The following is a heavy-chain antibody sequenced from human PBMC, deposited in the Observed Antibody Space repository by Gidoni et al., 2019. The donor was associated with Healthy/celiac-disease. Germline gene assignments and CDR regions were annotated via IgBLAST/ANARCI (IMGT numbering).Heavy chain of an antibody. V-gene: IGHV4-34*01. J-gene: IGHJ4*02. Sequence: QVQLQQWGAGLLKPSETLSLTCAVYGGAFSGYYWSWIRQPPGKGLEWIGEINHSGSTNYNPSLKSRVTISVDTSKNQFSLKLSSVTAADTAVYYCARGRGGGGGYWGQGTLVTVSS. CDR1: GGAFSGYY. CDR3: ARGRGGGGGY. CDR2: INHSGST. D-gene: IGHD2-15*01.